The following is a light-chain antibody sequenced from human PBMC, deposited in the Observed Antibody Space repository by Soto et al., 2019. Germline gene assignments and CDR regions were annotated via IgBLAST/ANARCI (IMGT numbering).Light chain of an antibody. V-gene: IGKV1-39*01. Sequence: DIQMTQSPSSLSASVGDRVTITCRASQTISYSLNWYQQKPGKVPKVLIYDASTLQSGVPPRFSGSGSGIDFALTISNLQPEDFATYYWRQTAGSLTWTFGQGTRVEAK. CDR2: DAS. CDR3: RQTAGSLTWT. CDR1: QTISYS. J-gene: IGKJ1*01.